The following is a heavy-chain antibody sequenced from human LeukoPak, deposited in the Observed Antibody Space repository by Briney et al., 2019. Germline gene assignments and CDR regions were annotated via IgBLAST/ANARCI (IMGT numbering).Heavy chain of an antibody. CDR3: ARVRGEAPFDY. J-gene: IGHJ4*02. Sequence: GGSLRLSCAASGFSFSSYGMKWVRQAPGKGLEWVSYIRSSDGTTYYADSVKGRFTISRDNAKNSLYLQMNSLRADGTAIYYCARVRGEAPFDYWGLGTLVTVSS. V-gene: IGHV3-48*01. CDR1: GFSFSSYG. D-gene: IGHD3-10*01. CDR2: IRSSDGTT.